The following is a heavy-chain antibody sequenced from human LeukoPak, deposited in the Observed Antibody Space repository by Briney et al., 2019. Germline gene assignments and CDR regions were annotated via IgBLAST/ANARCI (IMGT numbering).Heavy chain of an antibody. D-gene: IGHD5-12*01. CDR1: AGTFSSYS. CDR3: ARDRGFYMVDY. CDR2: IIHIFGTA. J-gene: IGHJ4*02. Sequence: ASVKVSCKASAGTFSSYSISWVRQAPGQGLEGMVRIIHIFGTANYSHTFHGRVTITTDESTSTAYMELRSLRSEDTAVYYCARDRGFYMVDYWGQGTLVTVSS. V-gene: IGHV1-69*05.